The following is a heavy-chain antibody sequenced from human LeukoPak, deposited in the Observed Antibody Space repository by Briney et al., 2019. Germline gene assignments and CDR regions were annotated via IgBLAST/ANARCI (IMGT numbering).Heavy chain of an antibody. V-gene: IGHV3-48*01. J-gene: IGHJ4*02. CDR1: GFTLSSYS. CDR2: ISSGSTTI. Sequence: GGSLRLSCATSGFTLSSYSMNWVRQAPGKGLESVSYISSGSTTIYYADSVKGRFTISRDNAKNSLYLQMNSLRAEDTAVYYCARDVEQWLVRVYYFDYWGQGTLVTVSS. D-gene: IGHD6-19*01. CDR3: ARDVEQWLVRVYYFDY.